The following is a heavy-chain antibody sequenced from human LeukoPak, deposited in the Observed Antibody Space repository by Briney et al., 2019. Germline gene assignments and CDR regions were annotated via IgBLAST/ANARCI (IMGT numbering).Heavy chain of an antibody. V-gene: IGHV1-46*01. CDR1: GYTFTSYY. D-gene: IGHD3-22*01. Sequence: ASVRVSCKASGYTFTSYYMHWVRQAPGQGLEWMGIINPSGGSTSYAQKFQGRVTMTRDTSTSTVYMELSSLRSEDTAVYYCASERYYYDSSGSFDYWGQGTLVTVSS. J-gene: IGHJ4*02. CDR3: ASERYYYDSSGSFDY. CDR2: INPSGGST.